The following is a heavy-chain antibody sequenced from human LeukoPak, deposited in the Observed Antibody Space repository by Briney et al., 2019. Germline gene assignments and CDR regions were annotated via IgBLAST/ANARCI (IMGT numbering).Heavy chain of an antibody. D-gene: IGHD2-15*01. CDR1: GGTFSGYY. CDR2: INHSGST. CDR3: AILGYCSGGSCYRTYFDY. Sequence: PSETLSLTCAVYGGTFSGYYWSWIRQPPGKGLEWIGEINHSGSTNYNPSLKSRVTISLDTSKNQFSLKLSSVTAADTAVYFCAILGYCSGGSCYRTYFDYWGQGTLVTVSS. J-gene: IGHJ4*02. V-gene: IGHV4-34*08.